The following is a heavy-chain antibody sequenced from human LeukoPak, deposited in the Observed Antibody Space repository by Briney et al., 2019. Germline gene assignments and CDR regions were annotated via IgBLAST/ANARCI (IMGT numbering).Heavy chain of an antibody. CDR1: GFTFSSYA. D-gene: IGHD6-13*01. V-gene: IGHV3-23*01. J-gene: IGHJ6*02. CDR3: WYSSSWSARNYYYYGMDV. CDR2: ISGSGGST. Sequence: GGSLRLSCAASGFTFSSYAISWVRQAPGKGLEWVSAISGSGGSTYYADSVKGRFTISRDNSKNTLYLQMNSLRAEDTAVYYCWYSSSWSARNYYYYGMDVWGQGTTVTVSS.